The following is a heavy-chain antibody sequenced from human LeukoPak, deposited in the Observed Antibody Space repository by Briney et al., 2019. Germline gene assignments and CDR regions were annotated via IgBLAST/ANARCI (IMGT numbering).Heavy chain of an antibody. CDR1: GFTFSSYE. Sequence: PGGSLRLSCAASGFTFSSYEMNWVRQAPGKGLEWVSYISSSGSTIYCADSVKGRFTISRDNAKNSLYLQMNSLRAEDTAVYYCARAAIAAAGGIDYWGQGTLVTVSS. D-gene: IGHD6-13*01. J-gene: IGHJ4*02. V-gene: IGHV3-48*03. CDR3: ARAAIAAAGGIDY. CDR2: ISSSGSTI.